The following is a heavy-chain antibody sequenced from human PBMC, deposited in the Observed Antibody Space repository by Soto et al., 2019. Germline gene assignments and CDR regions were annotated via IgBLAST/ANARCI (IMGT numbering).Heavy chain of an antibody. J-gene: IGHJ4*02. V-gene: IGHV3-21*01. Sequence: PWGSLRLSCVFSGFTFSTYTMNWVRQAPGKGLEWVSSINGRSNYVYYADSVKGRFTISRDNAKNSLYLQMNRLRAEDTAIYYCAREDGVVGSSYYFDCWGQGTLVTVSS. D-gene: IGHD1-26*01. CDR1: GFTFSTYT. CDR3: AREDGVVGSSYYFDC. CDR2: INGRSNYV.